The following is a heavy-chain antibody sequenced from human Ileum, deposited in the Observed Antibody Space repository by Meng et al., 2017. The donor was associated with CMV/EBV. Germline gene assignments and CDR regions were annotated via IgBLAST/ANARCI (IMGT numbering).Heavy chain of an antibody. Sequence: QSQLQESGPGLVKPPETLSLTCTVSGGSISGDYWSWIRQPATKGLEWIGRVYSSGSTDYNPSLQSRVTMSVDTSKNQFSLKLSSVTAADTAVYYCARGSSSWAFDYWGQGTLVTVSS. V-gene: IGHV4-4*07. D-gene: IGHD2-2*01. CDR1: GGSISGDY. J-gene: IGHJ4*02. CDR2: VYSSGST. CDR3: ARGSSSWAFDY.